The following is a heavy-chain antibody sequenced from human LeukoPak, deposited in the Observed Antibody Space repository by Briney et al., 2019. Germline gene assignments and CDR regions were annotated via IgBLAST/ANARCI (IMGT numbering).Heavy chain of an antibody. V-gene: IGHV1-2*02. D-gene: IGHD3-22*01. CDR1: GYTFTSFG. CDR3: ATPRIYDSTGYFAFDI. Sequence: ASVKVSCKPSGYTFTSFGISWVRQAPGQGLEWMGWINPKSGDTKYAQKFQDRVTMTRDTSIRTAYMELSKLTSEDTAMFYCATPRIYDSTGYFAFDIWGQGTMVIVSS. CDR2: INPKSGDT. J-gene: IGHJ3*02.